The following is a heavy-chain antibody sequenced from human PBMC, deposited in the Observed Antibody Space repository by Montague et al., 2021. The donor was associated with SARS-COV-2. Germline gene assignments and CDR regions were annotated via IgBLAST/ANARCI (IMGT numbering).Heavy chain of an antibody. V-gene: IGHV4-39*01. CDR2: INNRGNT. CDR1: GDSISSSSYY. Sequence: SETLSLTCTVSGDSISSSSYYWGWIRQPPGKGLEWIGSINNRGNTYNNPSLRSRVSISVDTSKNQFSLNVKSVTAADTGLFYCVRVTHPRSAWPYYMDVWGKGTTVTVS. J-gene: IGHJ6*03. CDR3: VRVTHPRSAWPYYMDV. D-gene: IGHD4-11*01.